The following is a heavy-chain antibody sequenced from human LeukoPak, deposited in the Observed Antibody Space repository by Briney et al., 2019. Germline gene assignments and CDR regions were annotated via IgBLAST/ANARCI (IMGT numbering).Heavy chain of an antibody. V-gene: IGHV3-48*03. Sequence: GGSLRLSCAASGFAFSSYEMNWVRQAPGKGLEWVSYISSSGSTIYYADSVKGRFTISRDNAKNSLYLQMNSLRAEDTAVYYCTELGITMIGGVWGKGTTVTISS. CDR3: TELGITMIGGV. D-gene: IGHD3-10*02. CDR2: ISSSGSTI. CDR1: GFAFSSYE. J-gene: IGHJ6*04.